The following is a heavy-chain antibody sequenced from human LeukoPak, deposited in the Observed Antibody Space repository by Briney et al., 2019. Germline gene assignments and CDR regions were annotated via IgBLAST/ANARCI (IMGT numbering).Heavy chain of an antibody. CDR3: ARVAHHAPDY. Sequence: SETLSLTCAVSGYSISSGYYWGWIRQPPGKGLEWIGSIYHSGSTYYNPSLKSRVTISVDRSKNQFSLKLSSVTAADTAVYYCARVAHHAPDYWGQGTLVTVSS. CDR2: IYHSGST. CDR1: GYSISSGYY. V-gene: IGHV4-38-2*01. D-gene: IGHD5-12*01. J-gene: IGHJ4*02.